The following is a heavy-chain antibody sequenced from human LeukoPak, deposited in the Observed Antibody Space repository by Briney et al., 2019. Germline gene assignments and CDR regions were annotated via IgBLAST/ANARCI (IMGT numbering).Heavy chain of an antibody. Sequence: GGSLRLSCAASGFTFSSYGMNWVRQAPGKGLEWVSSISSSSSYIYYADSVKGRFTISRDNAKNSLYLQMNSLRAEDTAVYYCARDPGSGSYYTVYYYYYMDVWGKGTTVTISS. J-gene: IGHJ6*03. V-gene: IGHV3-21*01. D-gene: IGHD3-10*01. CDR3: ARDPGSGSYYTVYYYYYMDV. CDR2: ISSSSSYI. CDR1: GFTFSSYG.